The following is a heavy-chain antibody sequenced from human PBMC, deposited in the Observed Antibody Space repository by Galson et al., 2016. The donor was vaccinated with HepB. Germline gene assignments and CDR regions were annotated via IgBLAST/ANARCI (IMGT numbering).Heavy chain of an antibody. CDR1: GFIFSDYY. V-gene: IGHV3-11*01. D-gene: IGHD1-26*01. J-gene: IGHJ3*02. CDR3: ARIIGRAFDM. CDR2: IRSSDKMT. Sequence: SLRLSCAASGFIFSDYYMSWIRQSSGKGLEWVSYIRSSDKMTFYADSVKGRFTSSRDNAKNSLSLQMNSLRAEDTAVYYCARIIGRAFDMWGQGTMVTFSS.